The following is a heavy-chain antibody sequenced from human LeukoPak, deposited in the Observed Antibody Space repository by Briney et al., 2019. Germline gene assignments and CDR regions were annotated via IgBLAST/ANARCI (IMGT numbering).Heavy chain of an antibody. CDR2: ISAYNGNT. D-gene: IGHD6-13*01. J-gene: IGHJ5*02. CDR1: GYTFTSYG. Sequence: ASVKVSCKASGYTFTSYGISWVRQAPGQGVEWMGWISAYNGNTNYAQKLQGRVTMTTDTSTNTAYIELRSLRSDDTAVYYCARDLYSSSWYEDNWLDPWGQGTLVTVSS. CDR3: ARDLYSSSWYEDNWLDP. V-gene: IGHV1-18*01.